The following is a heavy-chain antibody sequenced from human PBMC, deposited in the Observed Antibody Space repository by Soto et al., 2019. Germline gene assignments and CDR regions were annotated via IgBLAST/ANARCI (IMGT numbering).Heavy chain of an antibody. V-gene: IGHV5-51*01. CDR1: GYSFTSFW. CDR3: ARHPDPYYGMDV. Sequence: GESLKISCQGSGYSFTSFWIAWVRQMPGKGLEWMGIIYPGESDTIYSPSFQGQVTISADKSISTAFLQWGSLKASDTAIYYCARHPDPYYGMDVWGQGTTVTV. J-gene: IGHJ6*02. CDR2: IYPGESDT.